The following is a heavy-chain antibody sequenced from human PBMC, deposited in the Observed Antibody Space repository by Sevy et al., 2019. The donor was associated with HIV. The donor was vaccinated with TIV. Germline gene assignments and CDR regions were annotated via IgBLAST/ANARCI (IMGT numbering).Heavy chain of an antibody. J-gene: IGHJ6*02. Sequence: GGSLRLSCAASGFTFSSYAMHWVRQAPGKGLEWVAVISYDGSNKYYADSVKGRFTISRDNSKNTLYLQMNSLRAEDTAVYYCARQIGGYCSSTSCFYYYGMDVWGQGTTVTVSS. CDR2: ISYDGSNK. D-gene: IGHD2-2*01. V-gene: IGHV3-30*04. CDR3: ARQIGGYCSSTSCFYYYGMDV. CDR1: GFTFSSYA.